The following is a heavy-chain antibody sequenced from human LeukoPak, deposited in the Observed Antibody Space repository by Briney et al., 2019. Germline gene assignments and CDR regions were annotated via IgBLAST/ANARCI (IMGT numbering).Heavy chain of an antibody. CDR1: GFTFSTYS. J-gene: IGHJ4*02. CDR3: ARTPRPSLAAAEDY. Sequence: SGGSLRLSFEASGFTFSTYSMNWVRQAPGKGLEWVSSISSSSDYIYYADSVKGRFSISRDNVKNSLYLQMNSLRAEGTAVYYCARTPRPSLAAAEDYWGQGTLVTVSS. V-gene: IGHV3-21*01. CDR2: ISSSSDYI. D-gene: IGHD6-13*01.